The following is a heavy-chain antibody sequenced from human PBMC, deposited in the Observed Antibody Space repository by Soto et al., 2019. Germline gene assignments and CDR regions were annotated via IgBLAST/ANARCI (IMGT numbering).Heavy chain of an antibody. D-gene: IGHD3-3*01. CDR2: ISGSGGST. CDR3: AKDLPRFLEWLEEVDV. V-gene: IGHV3-23*01. CDR1: GFTFSSYA. J-gene: IGHJ6*02. Sequence: HPGGSLRLSCAASGFTFSSYAMSWVRQAPGKGLEWVSAISGSGGSTYYADSVKGRFTISRDNSKNTLYLQMNSLRAEDTAVYYCAKDLPRFLEWLEEVDVWGQGTTVTVSS.